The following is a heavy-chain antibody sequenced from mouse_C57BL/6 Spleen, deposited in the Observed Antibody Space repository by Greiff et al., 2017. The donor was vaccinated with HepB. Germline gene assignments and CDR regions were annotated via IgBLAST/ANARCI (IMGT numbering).Heavy chain of an antibody. J-gene: IGHJ1*03. CDR3: ARWDGYDSHWYFDV. Sequence: QVQLQQPGAELVKPGASVKLSCKASGYTFTSYWMHWVKQRPGQGLEWIGMIHPNSGSTNYNEKFKSKATLTVDKSSSTAYMQLSSLTSEDSAVYYCARWDGYDSHWYFDVWGTGTTVTVSS. CDR2: IHPNSGST. V-gene: IGHV1-64*01. D-gene: IGHD2-2*01. CDR1: GYTFTSYW.